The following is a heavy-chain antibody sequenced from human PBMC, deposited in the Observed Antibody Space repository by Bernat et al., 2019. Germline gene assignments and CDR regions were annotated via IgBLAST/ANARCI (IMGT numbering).Heavy chain of an antibody. J-gene: IGHJ4*02. D-gene: IGHD2-8*01. CDR2: IRSEAYGGTT. CDR1: GFTFGDYT. CDR3: SRAGLIPLEGDY. V-gene: IGHV3-49*04. Sequence: EVQLVESGGGLVQPGRSLRLSCTTSGFTFGDYTLSWVRQAPGKGLEWVGFIRSEAYGGTTEYAASVRGRFTISRDDSKNIAYLQMNSLKTEDTAFYYCSRAGLIPLEGDYWGQGTLVTVSS.